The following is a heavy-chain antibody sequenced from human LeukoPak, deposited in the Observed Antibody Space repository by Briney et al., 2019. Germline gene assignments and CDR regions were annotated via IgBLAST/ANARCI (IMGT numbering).Heavy chain of an antibody. D-gene: IGHD6-19*01. CDR3: ARDVGTSGWHTFDY. CDR2: TYYRFKWYS. J-gene: IGHJ4*02. Sequence: PSQTLSLTCAISGDSVSSNNGAWNWIRQSPSRGLEWLGRTYYRFKWYSDYAASVQGRITINPDTSKNQFSLQVYSVTPEDTAVYYCARDVGTSGWHTFDYWGQGTLVTVSS. V-gene: IGHV6-1*01. CDR1: GDSVSSNNGA.